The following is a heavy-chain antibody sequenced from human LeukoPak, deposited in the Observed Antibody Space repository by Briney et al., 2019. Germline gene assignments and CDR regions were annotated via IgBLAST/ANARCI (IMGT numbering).Heavy chain of an antibody. J-gene: IGHJ4*02. Sequence: GASVKVSCKASGYTFTSYYMHRVRQAPGQGLEWMGWINPNSGGPNYAQKFQGWVTMTRDTSISTAYMELSRLRSDDTAVYSCARGSIESGSYYYYFAYWGQGTLVTVSS. V-gene: IGHV1-2*04. CDR2: INPNSGGP. CDR3: ARGSIESGSYYYYFAY. CDR1: GYTFTSYY. D-gene: IGHD1-26*01.